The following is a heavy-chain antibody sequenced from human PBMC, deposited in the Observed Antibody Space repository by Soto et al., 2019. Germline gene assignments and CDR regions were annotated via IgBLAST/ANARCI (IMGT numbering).Heavy chain of an antibody. CDR3: ARRGYGSRWPNVYMDV. V-gene: IGHV3-64*01. CDR2: ISHNWAHT. CDR1: GFTFSNYE. Sequence: EAQLVESGGGLVQPGGSLRLSWAASGFTFSNYEMHWVRQAPGKGLEYVSGISHNWAHTDYAKSVKGRFTISRDNSENTLYLQMGSLRAEDMALYYCARRGYGSRWPNVYMDVWGKGTTVTVSS. J-gene: IGHJ6*03. D-gene: IGHD6-13*01.